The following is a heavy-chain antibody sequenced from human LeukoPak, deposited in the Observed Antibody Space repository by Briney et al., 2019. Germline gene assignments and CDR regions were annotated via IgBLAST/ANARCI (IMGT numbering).Heavy chain of an antibody. V-gene: IGHV1-18*01. Sequence: ASVKVSCKASGYTFTSYGISWVRQAPGQWLEWMGWISAYNGNTNYAQKLQGRVTMTRDTSTSTVYMELSSLRSEDTAVYYCARGNKWGSYWGQGTLVTVSS. CDR3: ARGNKWGSY. D-gene: IGHD3-16*01. CDR1: GYTFTSYG. CDR2: ISAYNGNT. J-gene: IGHJ4*02.